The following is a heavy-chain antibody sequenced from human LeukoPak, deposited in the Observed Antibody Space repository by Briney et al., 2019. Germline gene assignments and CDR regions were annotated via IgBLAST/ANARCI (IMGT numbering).Heavy chain of an antibody. J-gene: IGHJ4*02. CDR1: GDSINSNNW. V-gene: IGHV4-4*02. D-gene: IGHD1-26*01. CDR2: IYHSGST. Sequence: PSETLSLTCAVSGDSINSNNWWNWVRQPPGKELEWIGEIYHSGSTNYNPSLKSRVTILVDKSKNQFSLKLSSVTAADTAVYYCAREALGGARFFDYWGQGTLVTVSS. CDR3: AREALGGARFFDY.